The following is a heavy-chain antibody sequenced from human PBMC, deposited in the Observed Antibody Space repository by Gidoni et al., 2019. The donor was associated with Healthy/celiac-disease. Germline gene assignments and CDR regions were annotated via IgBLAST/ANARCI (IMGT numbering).Heavy chain of an antibody. D-gene: IGHD3-9*01. CDR1: GGSLRSSNR. CDR2: IYHSGST. Sequence: QVQLQESGPGLVKPSGTLSRTCAVPGGSLRSSNRWSWVRQPPGKGLEWIGEIYHSGSTNYNPSLKSRVTISVDKSKNQFSLKLSSVTAADTAVYYCASLRPYYDILTGYYKYYFDYWGQGTLVTVSS. CDR3: ASLRPYYDILTGYYKYYFDY. V-gene: IGHV4-4*02. J-gene: IGHJ4*02.